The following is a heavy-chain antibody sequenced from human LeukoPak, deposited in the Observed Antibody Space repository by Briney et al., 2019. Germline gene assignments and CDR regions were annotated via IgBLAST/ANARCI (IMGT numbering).Heavy chain of an antibody. CDR3: AKYSQLLSGYYFDF. Sequence: GGSLRLSCAASGLIFRSYAMTWVRQAPGKGLEWVSAISGSGGSAYYADSVKGRFTISRDNSKNTLYLQMNSLRAEDTAIYYCAKYSQLLSGYYFDFXGXGTLVTVSS. J-gene: IGHJ4*02. CDR1: GLIFRSYA. V-gene: IGHV3-23*01. D-gene: IGHD2-2*01. CDR2: ISGSGGSA.